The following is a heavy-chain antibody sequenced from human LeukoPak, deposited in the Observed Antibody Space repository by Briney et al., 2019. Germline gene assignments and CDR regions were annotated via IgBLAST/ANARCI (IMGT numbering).Heavy chain of an antibody. CDR2: MNPNSGNT. V-gene: IGHV1-8*03. J-gene: IGHJ6*04. Sequence: ASVKVSCKASGYTFTSYDINWVRQATGQGLEWMGWMNPNSGNTGYAQEFQGRVTITRNTSISTAYMELSSLRSEDTAVYYCARGSGFLEWAGDTMDVWGKGTTVTVSS. D-gene: IGHD3-3*01. CDR3: ARGSGFLEWAGDTMDV. CDR1: GYTFTSYD.